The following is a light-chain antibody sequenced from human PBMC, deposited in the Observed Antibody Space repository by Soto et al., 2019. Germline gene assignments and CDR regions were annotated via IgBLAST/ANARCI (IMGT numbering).Light chain of an antibody. Sequence: QSALTQPASVSGSPGQSITISCTGTSNDVGAYEYVSWYQHHPGKAPKLLIYEVNDRPSGVSTRFSGSKSGNSASLTISGLQAEDEADYFCSSYTTSSTLVVFGGGTQLTVL. V-gene: IGLV2-14*01. CDR3: SSYTTSSTLVV. CDR2: EVN. J-gene: IGLJ2*01. CDR1: SNDVGAYEY.